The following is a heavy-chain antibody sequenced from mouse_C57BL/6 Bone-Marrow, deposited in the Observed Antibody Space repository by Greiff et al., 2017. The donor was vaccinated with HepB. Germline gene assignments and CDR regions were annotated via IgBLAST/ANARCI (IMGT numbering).Heavy chain of an antibody. CDR2: ISDGGSYT. CDR3: ARDRTCYAMDD. J-gene: IGHJ4*01. CDR1: GFTFSSYA. V-gene: IGHV5-4*01. Sequence: EVQLVESGGGLVKPGGSLKLSCAASGFTFSSYAMSWVRQTPEKRLEWVATISDGGSYTYYPDNVKGRFTISRDKAKNNLYLQMSHLKSEDTAMYYCARDRTCYAMDDWGQGTSVTVSS.